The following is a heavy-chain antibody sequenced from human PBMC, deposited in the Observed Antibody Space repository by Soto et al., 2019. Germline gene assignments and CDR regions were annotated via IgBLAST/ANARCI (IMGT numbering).Heavy chain of an antibody. CDR3: TRVCWRSQWLVFGY. CDR2: IRSKAYGGTT. CDR1: GFTFGDYA. J-gene: IGHJ4*02. D-gene: IGHD6-19*01. V-gene: IGHV3-49*03. Sequence: PGGSLRLSCTASGFTFGDYAMSWFRQAPGKGLEWVGFIRSKAYGGTTEYAASVKGRFTISRDDSKSIAYLQMNSLKTEDTAVYYCTRVCWRSQWLVFGYWGQGTLVTVSS.